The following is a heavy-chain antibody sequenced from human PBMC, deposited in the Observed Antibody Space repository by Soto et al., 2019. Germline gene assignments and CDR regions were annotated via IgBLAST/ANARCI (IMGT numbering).Heavy chain of an antibody. D-gene: IGHD6-13*01. V-gene: IGHV4-34*01. CDR1: VGSFSGYY. CDR3: ARGFWYSSRWAGANFEY. CDR2: INHSGST. J-gene: IGHJ4*02. Sequence: SETLSLTCAFYVGSFSGYYWSCIRHPPGKWLEWIGEINHSGSTNYNPSLKSRVTISVDTSKNQFSLKLSSVTAADTAVYYCARGFWYSSRWAGANFEYWGQGTLVNVSS.